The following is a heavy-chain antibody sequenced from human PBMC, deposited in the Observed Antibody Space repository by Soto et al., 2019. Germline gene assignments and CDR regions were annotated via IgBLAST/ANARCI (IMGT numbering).Heavy chain of an antibody. J-gene: IGHJ3*02. CDR2: VSGSGGST. Sequence: EVQLLESGGGSVQPGGSLRLSCAASGFTFSSYAMSWVRQAPGKGLEWVSGVSGSGGSTYCVDSVKGRFTISRDNSKNTLYLQMNSLRAEDTALYYCAKDFGYNYGYDAFDIWGQGTIVTVSS. D-gene: IGHD5-18*01. V-gene: IGHV3-23*01. CDR3: AKDFGYNYGYDAFDI. CDR1: GFTFSSYA.